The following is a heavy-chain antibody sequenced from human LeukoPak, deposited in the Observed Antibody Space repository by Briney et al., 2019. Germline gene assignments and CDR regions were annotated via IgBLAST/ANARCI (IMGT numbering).Heavy chain of an antibody. CDR3: ARGLRTVSGATTYYYYGMDV. V-gene: IGHV4-34*01. Sequence: SETLSLTCAVYGGSFSGYYWSWIRQPPGKGLEWIGEINHSGSTNYNPSLKSRVTISVDTSKNQFSPKLSSVTAADTAVYYCARGLRTVSGATTYYYYGMDVWGQGTTVTVSS. D-gene: IGHD1-26*01. CDR1: GGSFSGYY. CDR2: INHSGST. J-gene: IGHJ6*02.